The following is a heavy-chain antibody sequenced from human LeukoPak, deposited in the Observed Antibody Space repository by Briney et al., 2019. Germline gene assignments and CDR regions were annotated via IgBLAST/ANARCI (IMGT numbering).Heavy chain of an antibody. Sequence: ASVKVSCKASGYTFTGYYIHYVRQALGQGLEWMGWINPNTGDTKYAQKFQGRDTMTRDTSISTAYMELSRLRSDDTTVYYCARQSLRNFDYWGQGTLVTVSS. CDR2: INPNTGDT. CDR3: ARQSLRNFDY. J-gene: IGHJ4*02. D-gene: IGHD5/OR15-5a*01. V-gene: IGHV1-2*02. CDR1: GYTFTGYY.